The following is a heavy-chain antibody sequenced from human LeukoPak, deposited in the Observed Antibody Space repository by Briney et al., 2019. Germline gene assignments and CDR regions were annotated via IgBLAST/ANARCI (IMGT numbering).Heavy chain of an antibody. V-gene: IGHV3-30*18. CDR3: AKDLPNYVFDY. J-gene: IGHJ4*02. CDR2: ISYDGSNK. Sequence: PGGSLRLSCAASGFTFSSYDMHWVRQAPGKGLEWVAVISYDGSNKYYADSVKGRFTISRDNSKNTLYLQMNSLRAEDTAVYYCAKDLPNYVFDYWGQGTLVTVSS. CDR1: GFTFSSYD. D-gene: IGHD1-7*01.